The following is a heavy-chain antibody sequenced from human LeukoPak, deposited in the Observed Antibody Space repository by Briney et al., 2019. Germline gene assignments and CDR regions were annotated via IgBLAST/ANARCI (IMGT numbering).Heavy chain of an antibody. Sequence: ASVKVSCKASGYTFTGYYMHWVRQAPGQGLEWMGWINPNSGGTNYAQKFQGRVTMTRDTSISTAYMELSRLRSDDTAVYYCAPVDYYDSSGYNYWGQGTLVTVSS. CDR1: GYTFTGYY. V-gene: IGHV1-2*02. D-gene: IGHD3-22*01. CDR2: INPNSGGT. CDR3: APVDYYDSSGYNY. J-gene: IGHJ4*02.